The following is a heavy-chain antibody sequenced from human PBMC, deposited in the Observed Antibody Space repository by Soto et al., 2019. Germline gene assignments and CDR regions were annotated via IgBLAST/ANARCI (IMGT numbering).Heavy chain of an antibody. V-gene: IGHV3-23*01. D-gene: IGHD2-15*01. CDR2: ISGSGGST. CDR1: GFTFSSYA. CDR3: AKVVVVAAKRALGAFDI. Sequence: EVQLLESGGGLVQPGGSLRLSCAASGFTFSSYAMSWVRQAPGKGLEWVSAISGSGGSTYYADSVKGRFTISRDNSKNTLYLQMNSRRAEDTAVYYCAKVVVVAAKRALGAFDIWGQGTMVTVSS. J-gene: IGHJ3*02.